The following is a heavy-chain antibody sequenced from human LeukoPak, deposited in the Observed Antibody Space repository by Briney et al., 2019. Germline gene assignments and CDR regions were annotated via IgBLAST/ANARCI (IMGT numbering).Heavy chain of an antibody. CDR1: GSDFSDQY. CDR2: IGNKRSRYTT. D-gene: IGHD5-12*01. CDR3: TRGYSGASAYGFDI. J-gene: IGHJ3*02. Sequence: GGSLPHTRVASGSDFSDQYMDWVRQAPGKGLHCVGRIGNKRSRYTTEYAASVKGRFTISRDDSRNSVYLQMNSLQTEDTALYHCTRGYSGASAYGFDIWGEGTLVTVSS. V-gene: IGHV3-72*01.